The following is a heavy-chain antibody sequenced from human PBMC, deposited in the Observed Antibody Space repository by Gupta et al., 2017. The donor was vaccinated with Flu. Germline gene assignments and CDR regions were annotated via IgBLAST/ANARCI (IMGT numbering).Heavy chain of an antibody. D-gene: IGHD6-19*01. J-gene: IGHJ4*02. Sequence: GGSLRLSCAASGLSFSSYAMHWVRQAPGKGLEYVSAISTNGGSTYYANSVKGRFTISRDNSKNTLYLQMGSLRTEDMAVYYCAGSIAVAGTGYYFDYWGQGTLVTVSS. CDR3: AGSIAVAGTGYYFDY. CDR1: GLSFSSYA. CDR2: ISTNGGST. V-gene: IGHV3-64*01.